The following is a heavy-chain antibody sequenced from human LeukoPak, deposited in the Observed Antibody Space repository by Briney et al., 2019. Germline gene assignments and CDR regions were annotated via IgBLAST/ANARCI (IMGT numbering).Heavy chain of an antibody. V-gene: IGHV3-30-3*01. CDR3: ARDPTQDGSGSYPSDY. D-gene: IGHD3-10*01. CDR2: ISYDGSNK. Sequence: PGGSLRLSCVGSGFTFGSYAVHWVRQAPGKGLEWVAVISYDGSNKHYADSVKGRFTISRDNSKNTLYLEMNSLRAEDTAVYYCARDPTQDGSGSYPSDYWGQGTLVTVSS. CDR1: GFTFGSYA. J-gene: IGHJ4*02.